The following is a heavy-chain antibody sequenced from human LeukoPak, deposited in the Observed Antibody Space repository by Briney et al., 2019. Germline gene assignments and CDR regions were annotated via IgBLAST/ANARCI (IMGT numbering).Heavy chain of an antibody. CDR1: GFTFSSYA. Sequence: GGSLRLSCAASGFTFSSYAMSWVRQAPGKGLEWVSAISGSGGSTHYADSVKGRFTISRDNSKNTLYLLMNSLRAEDTAVYYCAKGDNGDYGSSRYYYYMDVWGKGTTVTVSS. CDR3: AKGDNGDYGSSRYYYYMDV. D-gene: IGHD3-10*01. V-gene: IGHV3-23*01. CDR2: ISGSGGST. J-gene: IGHJ6*03.